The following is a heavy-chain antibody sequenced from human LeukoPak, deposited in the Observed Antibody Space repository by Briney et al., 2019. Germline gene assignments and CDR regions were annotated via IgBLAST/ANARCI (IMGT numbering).Heavy chain of an antibody. CDR2: ISSSGSTI. CDR3: AREFGLRYFDWLLWGAFDI. V-gene: IGHV3-48*03. J-gene: IGHJ3*02. CDR1: GFTFSSYE. D-gene: IGHD3-9*01. Sequence: GGSLRLSCAASGFTFSSYEMNWVRQAPGKGLEWVSYISSSGSTIYCADSVKGRFTISRDNAKNSLYLQMNSLRAEDTAVYYCAREFGLRYFDWLLWGAFDIWGQGTMVTVSS.